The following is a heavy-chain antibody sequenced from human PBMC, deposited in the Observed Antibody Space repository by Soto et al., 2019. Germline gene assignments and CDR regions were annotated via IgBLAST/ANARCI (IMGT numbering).Heavy chain of an antibody. V-gene: IGHV5-51*01. CDR2: IYPGDSDT. Sequence: GESLKISCKGSGYSFTSYWIGWVRQMPGKGLEWMGIIYPGDSDTRYSPSFQGQVTISADKSISTAYLQWSSLKASDTAMYYCAGPIACSGGSCYRDYWGQGTLVTVSS. D-gene: IGHD2-15*01. CDR1: GYSFTSYW. J-gene: IGHJ4*02. CDR3: AGPIACSGGSCYRDY.